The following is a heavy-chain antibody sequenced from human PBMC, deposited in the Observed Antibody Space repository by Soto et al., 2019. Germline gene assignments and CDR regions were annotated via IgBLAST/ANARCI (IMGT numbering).Heavy chain of an antibody. Sequence: QVQLVQSGAEVKKPGASVKISCKASGYTFTSYYMHWVRQAPGQGLEWMGIINPSGGSTNYGQKRQGRVAMTRDTSTSTVYMELNSLRSEDTAVYYCARPPYPGCINAVCYPLDYWGQGTLVTVSS. D-gene: IGHD2-8*01. J-gene: IGHJ4*02. V-gene: IGHV1-46*01. CDR1: GYTFTSYY. CDR2: INPSGGST. CDR3: ARPPYPGCINAVCYPLDY.